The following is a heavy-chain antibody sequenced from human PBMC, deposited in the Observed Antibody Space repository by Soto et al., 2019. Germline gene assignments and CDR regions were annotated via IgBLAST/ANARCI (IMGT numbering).Heavy chain of an antibody. CDR2: ISWDGGST. J-gene: IGHJ6*02. Sequence: GGSLRLSCAASGFTFDDYTMHWVRQAPGKGLEWVSLISWDGGSTYYADSVEGRFTISRDNSKNSLYLQMNSLRTEDTALYYCAKGVGATPYYGMDVWGQGTTVTVSS. D-gene: IGHD1-26*01. CDR3: AKGVGATPYYGMDV. CDR1: GFTFDDYT. V-gene: IGHV3-43*01.